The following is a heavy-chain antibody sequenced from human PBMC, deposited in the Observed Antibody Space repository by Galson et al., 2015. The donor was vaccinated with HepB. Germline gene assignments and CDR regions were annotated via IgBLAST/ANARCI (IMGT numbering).Heavy chain of an antibody. V-gene: IGHV3-15*01. J-gene: IGHJ4*02. CDR3: ITGYGGNDDY. D-gene: IGHD4-23*01. CDR1: GFIFRNAW. Sequence: SLRLSRAPSGFIFRNAWMRWVGQAPGEGMEWVGRIKSKSVGGTRDYAAPVKGRFTVSRDDSKSTLYLQMNSLKAEDTAVYFCITGYGGNDDYWGQGTLVTVSS. CDR2: IKSKSVGGTR.